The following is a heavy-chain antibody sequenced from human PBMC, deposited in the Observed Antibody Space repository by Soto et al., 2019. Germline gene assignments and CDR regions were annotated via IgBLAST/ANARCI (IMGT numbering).Heavy chain of an antibody. V-gene: IGHV4-30-2*01. J-gene: IGHJ6*04. CDR2: IYHSGST. Sequence: SETLSLTCAVSGGSISSGGYSWSWIRQPPGKGLEWIGYIYHSGSTYYNPSLKSRVTISVDRSKNQFSLKLSSVTAADTAVYYCARGMRDFWSGYYTGMDVWGKGTTVTVS. CDR1: GGSISSGGYS. CDR3: ARGMRDFWSGYYTGMDV. D-gene: IGHD3-3*01.